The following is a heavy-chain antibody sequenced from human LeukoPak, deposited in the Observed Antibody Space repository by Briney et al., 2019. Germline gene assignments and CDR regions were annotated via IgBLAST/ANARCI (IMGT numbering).Heavy chain of an antibody. V-gene: IGHV3-74*03. CDR3: ARVNNRGYYFDY. CDR2: ISPDGSTT. D-gene: IGHD1-14*01. Sequence: GGSLRLSCAASGFTFSRYWMHWVRQAPGKGPMWVSRISPDGSTTLYADSVKGRITISRDNAKNSLYLQMNSLRVEDTAVYYCARVNNRGYYFDYWAREPWSPSPQ. J-gene: IGHJ4*02. CDR1: GFTFSRYW.